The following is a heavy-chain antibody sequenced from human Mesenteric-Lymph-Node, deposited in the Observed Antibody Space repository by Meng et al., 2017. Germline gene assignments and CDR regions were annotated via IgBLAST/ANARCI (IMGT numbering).Heavy chain of an antibody. CDR3: ARDNYDTASRFDY. CDR2: INTNNGNP. Sequence: VQLVQSGAGVKKPGASVKVSCKASGYTFTSYAINWLRQAPGQGPEWMGWINTNNGNPTYAQGFTGRFVFSLDTSVSTAYVQISSLKVEDTAMYYCARDNYDTASRFDYWGQGTLVTVSS. CDR1: GYTFTSYA. J-gene: IGHJ4*02. V-gene: IGHV7-4-1*02. D-gene: IGHD3-22*01.